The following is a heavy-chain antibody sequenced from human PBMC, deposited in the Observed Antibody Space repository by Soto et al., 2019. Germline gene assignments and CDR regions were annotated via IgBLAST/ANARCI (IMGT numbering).Heavy chain of an antibody. V-gene: IGHV4-30-4*01. J-gene: IGHJ4*02. CDR2: IYYSGST. CDR1: GGSISSGDYY. CDR3: ARGRYVSGGSCYDEYYFDY. D-gene: IGHD2-15*01. Sequence: PSETLSLTCTVSGGSISSGDYYWSWIRQPPGKGLEWIGYIYYSGSTYYNPSLKSRVTISVDTSKNQFSLKLSSVTAADTAVYYCARGRYVSGGSCYDEYYFDYWGQGTLVTVSS.